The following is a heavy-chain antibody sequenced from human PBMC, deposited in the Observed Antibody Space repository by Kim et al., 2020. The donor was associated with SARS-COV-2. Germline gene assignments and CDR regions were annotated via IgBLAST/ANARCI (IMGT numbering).Heavy chain of an antibody. CDR1: GGSFSGYY. CDR2: INHSGST. CDR3: ARGRSFVVVPAAIYYYYGMDV. J-gene: IGHJ6*02. Sequence: SETLSLTCAVYGGSFSGYYWSWIRQPPGKGLEWIGEINHSGSTNYNPSLKSRVTISVDTSKNQFSLKLSSVTAADTAVYYCARGRSFVVVPAAIYYYYGMDVWGQGTTVTVSS. D-gene: IGHD2-2*01. V-gene: IGHV4-34*01.